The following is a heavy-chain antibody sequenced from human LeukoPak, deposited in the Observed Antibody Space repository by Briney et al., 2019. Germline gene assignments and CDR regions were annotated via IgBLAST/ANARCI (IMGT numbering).Heavy chain of an antibody. CDR3: AKEHGDYLKTYYFDY. J-gene: IGHJ4*02. CDR1: GFTFSSYA. V-gene: IGHV3-23*01. D-gene: IGHD4-17*01. Sequence: GGSLRLSCAASGFTFSSYAMSWVRQAPGKGLEWVSAISGSGGSTYYADSVKGRFTISRDNSKNTLCLQMNSLRAEDTAVYYCAKEHGDYLKTYYFDYWGQGTLVTVSS. CDR2: ISGSGGST.